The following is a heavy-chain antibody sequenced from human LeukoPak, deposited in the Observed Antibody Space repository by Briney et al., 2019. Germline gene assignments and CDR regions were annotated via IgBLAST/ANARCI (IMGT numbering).Heavy chain of an antibody. V-gene: IGHV4-39*07. CDR1: SGSISTSNYY. Sequence: SETLSLTCTVSSGSISTSNYYWGWVRQPPGKALEWIGNIFYSGSTYYSPSLKSRVSRSVDTSKNQFSLKLSSVTAADTAVYYCVRSSSSIFDYWGQGTLVTVSP. CDR3: VRSSSSIFDY. CDR2: IFYSGST. D-gene: IGHD6-6*01. J-gene: IGHJ4*02.